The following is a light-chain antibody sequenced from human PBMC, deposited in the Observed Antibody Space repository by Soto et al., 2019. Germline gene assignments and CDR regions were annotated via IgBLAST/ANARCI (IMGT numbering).Light chain of an antibody. J-gene: IGLJ3*02. CDR1: SGSIASNY. CDR2: EDN. Sequence: FMLTQPHSVSESPGKTVTISCTRSSGSIASNYAQWYQQRPGSAPTTVIYEDNQRPSGVPDRFSGSIDSSSNSASLTISGLKTEDEADYYCQSYDSSNHGVFGGGTKLTVL. CDR3: QSYDSSNHGV. V-gene: IGLV6-57*03.